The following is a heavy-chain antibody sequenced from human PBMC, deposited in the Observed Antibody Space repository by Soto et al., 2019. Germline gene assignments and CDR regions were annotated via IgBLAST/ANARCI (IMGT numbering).Heavy chain of an antibody. CDR2: IYPCDSDT. Sequence: GESLKISCNGSGYSFTIYWIGLVRQMPGKGLDGMWIIYPCDSDTTYSPSFQGQVTIPADKSISTAYLQWSSLQASDTAMYYCARLLTGLAYGMDVWGQGTTVTVSS. J-gene: IGHJ6*02. CDR3: ARLLTGLAYGMDV. V-gene: IGHV5-51*01. CDR1: GYSFTIYW.